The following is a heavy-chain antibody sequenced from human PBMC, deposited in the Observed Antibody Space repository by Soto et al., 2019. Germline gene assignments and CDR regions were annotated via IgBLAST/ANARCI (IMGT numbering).Heavy chain of an antibody. J-gene: IGHJ5*02. V-gene: IGHV3-48*02. CDR1: GFTFSRYS. CDR3: ARENYGDYLNWFDP. D-gene: IGHD4-17*01. Sequence: GGSLRLSCAASGFTFSRYSMNWVRQAPGKGLEWVSYISSSSTIYYADSVKGRFTISRDNAKNSLYLQMNSLRDEDTAVYYCARENYGDYLNWFDPWGQGTLVTVSS. CDR2: ISSSSTI.